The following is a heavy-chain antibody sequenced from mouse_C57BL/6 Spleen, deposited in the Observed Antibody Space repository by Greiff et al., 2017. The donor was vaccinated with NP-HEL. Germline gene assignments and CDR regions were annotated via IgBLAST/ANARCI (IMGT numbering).Heavy chain of an antibody. J-gene: IGHJ4*01. V-gene: IGHV1-20*01. Sequence: EVKLMESGPELVKPGDSVKISCKASGYSFTGYFMNWVMQSHGKSLEWIGRINPYNGDTFYNQKFKGKATLTVDKSSSTAHMELRSLTSEDSAVYYCARSGSRYYYAMDYWGQGTSVTVSS. CDR1: GYSFTGYF. CDR3: ARSGSRYYYAMDY. D-gene: IGHD1-1*01. CDR2: INPYNGDT.